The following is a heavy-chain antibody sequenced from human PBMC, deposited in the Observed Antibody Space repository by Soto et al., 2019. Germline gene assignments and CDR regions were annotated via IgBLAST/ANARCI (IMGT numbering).Heavy chain of an antibody. CDR3: ARWPHVGEGTGHDYYIGWDV. CDR1: DGSWSGYY. CDR2: GSDSGST. Sequence: QLQLQQWGSGVLKPLETLSLTCGITDGSWSGYYWTWIRQPPGRGLEWIGEGSDSGSTNYSPSLRSRVSIPIDRTKKKFSLRLISVQAADTAVYYCARWPHVGEGTGHDYYIGWDVWGQGTMVTVSS. V-gene: IGHV4-34*01. J-gene: IGHJ6*02. D-gene: IGHD3-10*01.